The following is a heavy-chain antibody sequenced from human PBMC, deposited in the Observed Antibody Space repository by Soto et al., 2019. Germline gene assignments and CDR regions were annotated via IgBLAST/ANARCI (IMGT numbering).Heavy chain of an antibody. Sequence: GSLRLSCAASGFTFSSYAMSWVRQAPGKGLEWVSAISGSGGSTYYADSVKGRFTISRDNSKNTLYLQMNSLRAEDTAVYYCAKDKVLAAAGKSATFDYWGQGTLVTVSS. CDR3: AKDKVLAAAGKSATFDY. V-gene: IGHV3-23*01. CDR2: ISGSGGST. J-gene: IGHJ4*02. CDR1: GFTFSSYA. D-gene: IGHD6-13*01.